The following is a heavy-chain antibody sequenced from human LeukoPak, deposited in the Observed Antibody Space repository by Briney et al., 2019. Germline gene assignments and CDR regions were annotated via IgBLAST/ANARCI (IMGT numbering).Heavy chain of an antibody. V-gene: IGHV3-21*01. CDR2: ISSRGSRI. J-gene: IGHJ4*02. CDR3: ATLRWGSGRYAGDY. D-gene: IGHD6-19*01. CDR1: RFTFSSYS. Sequence: GGSLRLSCVASRFTFSSYSMNWVRQAPGKGLEWVSSISSRGSRIYYAESVEGRFTISKDDAKNTLYLQMNNLRADDTAVYYCATLRWGSGRYAGDYWGQGSLVTVSS.